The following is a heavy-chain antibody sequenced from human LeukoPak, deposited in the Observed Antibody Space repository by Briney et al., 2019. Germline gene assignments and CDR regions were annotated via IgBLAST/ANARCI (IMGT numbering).Heavy chain of an antibody. D-gene: IGHD3-10*02. CDR2: ISGSGTNT. CDR1: GFTFSSYT. V-gene: IGHV3-21*01. J-gene: IGHJ6*04. CDR3: AELGITMIGGV. Sequence: GGSLRLSCAASGFTFSSYTMNWVRQAPGRGLEWVSGISGSGTNTYYADSVKGRFTISRDNAKNSLYLQMNSLRAEDTAVYYCAELGITMIGGVWGKGTTVTISS.